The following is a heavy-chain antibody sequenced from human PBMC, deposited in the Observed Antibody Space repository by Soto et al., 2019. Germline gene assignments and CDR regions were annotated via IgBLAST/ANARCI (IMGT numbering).Heavy chain of an antibody. CDR1: GGSFRNYA. D-gene: IGHD3-10*01. Sequence: QVPLQQWGAGLLKPSETLSLTCGGFGGSFRNYAWNWIRQSPGKGLEWIGEIHHSGGTTYNPSLKSRVAVSVEASTDHLLLTLTAVTAAHTAVYYCARGAYGANPFDQWGQGTLVTVPS. CDR3: ARGAYGANPFDQ. V-gene: IGHV4-34*02. J-gene: IGHJ4*02. CDR2: IHHSGGT.